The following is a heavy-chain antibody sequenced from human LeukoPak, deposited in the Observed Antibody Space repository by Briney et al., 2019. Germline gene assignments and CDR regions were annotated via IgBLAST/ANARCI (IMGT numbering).Heavy chain of an antibody. CDR2: ISGSGGST. CDR3: ARYTTLAAPGWFDC. V-gene: IGHV3-23*01. CDR1: GFTFSSYA. Sequence: GGSLRLSCAASGFTFSSYAMSWVRQAPGKGLEWVSAISGSGGSTYYADSVKGRFTISRDNAKNSLFLQMNSLRAEDTAVYYCARYTTLAAPGWFDCWGQGTLVTVSS. J-gene: IGHJ4*02. D-gene: IGHD1-1*01.